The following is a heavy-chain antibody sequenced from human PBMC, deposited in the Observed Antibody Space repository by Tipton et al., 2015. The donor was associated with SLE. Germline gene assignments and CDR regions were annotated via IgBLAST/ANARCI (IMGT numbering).Heavy chain of an antibody. Sequence: GSLRLSCAASGFTFSNYGIHWVRQAPGKGLEWVTFIRYDGTYKYYADSVKGRFTISRDYSKSAVYLQMNSLRAEDTAVHFCAKEGDGAGREYYFEYWGQGTMVTVSS. J-gene: IGHJ4*02. V-gene: IGHV3-30*02. CDR3: AKEGDGAGREYYFEY. D-gene: IGHD3-10*01. CDR1: GFTFSNYG. CDR2: IRYDGTYK.